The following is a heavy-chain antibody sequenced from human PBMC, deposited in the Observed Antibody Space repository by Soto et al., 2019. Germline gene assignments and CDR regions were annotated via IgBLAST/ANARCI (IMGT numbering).Heavy chain of an antibody. V-gene: IGHV1-46*01. CDR1: GYSFTSYY. Sequence: ASVKVSCKASGYSFTSYYIHWVRQAPGQGLEWMGIINPSGGSTGYAQKFQGRVTMTRDTSTSTVYMELSSLRSEDTAVYYCARYGYRTDGYFDYWGLGTLVTVSS. CDR3: ARYGYRTDGYFDY. CDR2: INPSGGST. D-gene: IGHD5-18*01. J-gene: IGHJ4*02.